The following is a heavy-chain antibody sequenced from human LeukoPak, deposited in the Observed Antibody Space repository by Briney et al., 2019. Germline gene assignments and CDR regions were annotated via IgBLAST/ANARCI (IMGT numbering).Heavy chain of an antibody. V-gene: IGHV1-18*01. D-gene: IGHD3-9*01. CDR2: ISAYNGNT. Sequence: GASVKVSCKTSGYSFTDYYMHWVRQAPGQGLEWMGWISAYNGNTNYAQKLQGRVTMTTDTSTSTAYMELRSLRSDDTAVYYCARGSRVLDPESKYYDIFRSAKDAFDIWGQGTMVTVSS. CDR1: GYSFTDYY. J-gene: IGHJ3*02. CDR3: ARGSRVLDPESKYYDIFRSAKDAFDI.